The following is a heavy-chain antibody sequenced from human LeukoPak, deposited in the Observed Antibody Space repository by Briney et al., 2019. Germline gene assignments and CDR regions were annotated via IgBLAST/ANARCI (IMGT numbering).Heavy chain of an antibody. D-gene: IGHD6-19*01. CDR1: GFTFSSYG. CDR2: ISYDGSNK. V-gene: IGHV3-30*03. CDR3: ARQSYAVAGPDY. Sequence: GGSLRLSCAASGFTFSSYGMHWVRQAPGKGLEWVAVISYDGSNKYYADSVKGRFTISRDNSKNTLYLQMNSLRAEDTAVYYCARQSYAVAGPDYWGQGTLVTVSS. J-gene: IGHJ4*02.